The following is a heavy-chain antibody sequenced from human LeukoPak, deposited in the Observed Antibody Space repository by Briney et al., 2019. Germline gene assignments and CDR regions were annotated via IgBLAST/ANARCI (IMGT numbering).Heavy chain of an antibody. CDR3: ARDTYQNAFDI. CDR2: IKKDGSEK. J-gene: IGHJ3*02. Sequence: PGGSLRLSCAASGFTFNSYWMSGVRQAPGKGLEWVANIKKDGSEKYYVDSVKGRFTISRDNSKNTLYLQMNSLRAEDTAFYYCARDTYQNAFDIWGQGTMVTVSS. D-gene: IGHD2-2*01. CDR1: GFTFNSYW. V-gene: IGHV3-7*03.